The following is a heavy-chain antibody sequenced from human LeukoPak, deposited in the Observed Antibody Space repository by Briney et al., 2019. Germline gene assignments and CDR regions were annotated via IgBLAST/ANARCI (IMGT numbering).Heavy chain of an antibody. Sequence: ASVKVSCKTSGYTFTSYGITWVRQAPGQGLEWMGWISAYNGDTSYARNLQGRVTMTTGTSTSTAYMGLRSLRSDDTGVYYCARDKYCTSTSCSIDPGSIAEYFQHWGQGTLVTVSS. V-gene: IGHV1-18*01. CDR2: ISAYNGDT. D-gene: IGHD2-2*01. CDR1: GYTFTSYG. J-gene: IGHJ1*01. CDR3: ARDKYCTSTSCSIDPGSIAEYFQH.